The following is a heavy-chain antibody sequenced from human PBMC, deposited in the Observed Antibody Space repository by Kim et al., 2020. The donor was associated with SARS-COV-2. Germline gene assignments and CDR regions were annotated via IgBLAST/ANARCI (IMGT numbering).Heavy chain of an antibody. CDR2: IYYSGST. CDR3: ASIGPGLDAFDI. CDR1: GGSISSYY. Sequence: SETLSLTCTVSGGSISSYYWSWIRQPPGKGLEWIGYIYYSGSTNYNPSLKSRVTISVDTSKNQFSLKLSSVTAADTAVYYCASIGPGLDAFDIWGQGTMVTVSS. J-gene: IGHJ3*02. D-gene: IGHD1-1*01. V-gene: IGHV4-59*08.